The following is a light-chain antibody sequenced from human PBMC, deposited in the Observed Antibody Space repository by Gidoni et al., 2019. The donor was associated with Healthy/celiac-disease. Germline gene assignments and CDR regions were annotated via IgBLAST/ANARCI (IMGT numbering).Light chain of an antibody. CDR3: QQYGSSPWT. Sequence: EIVLTQSTGTLSLSPGERATLSCRASQSVSSSYLAWYQQKPGQAPRLLIYGASSRATGIPDRFSGSGSGTDFTLTISRLEPEDFAVYYCQQYGSSPWTFGQWTKLEIK. CDR2: GAS. J-gene: IGKJ2*01. V-gene: IGKV3-20*01. CDR1: QSVSSSY.